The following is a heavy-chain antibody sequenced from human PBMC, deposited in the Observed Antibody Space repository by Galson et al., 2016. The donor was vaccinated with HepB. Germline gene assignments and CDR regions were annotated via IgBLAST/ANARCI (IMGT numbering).Heavy chain of an antibody. CDR2: MNGSGGSA. CDR3: ARERYFDPKVYFDY. V-gene: IGHV3-23*01. D-gene: IGHD3-9*01. Sequence: SLRLSCAASGFTFSSYAMTWVRQAPGKGLEWVSDMNGSGGSAYYADSVKGRFTISRDTSKNPLYLEMNSLTVEDTAVYYCARERYFDPKVYFDYWGQGILVIVFS. J-gene: IGHJ4*02. CDR1: GFTFSSYA.